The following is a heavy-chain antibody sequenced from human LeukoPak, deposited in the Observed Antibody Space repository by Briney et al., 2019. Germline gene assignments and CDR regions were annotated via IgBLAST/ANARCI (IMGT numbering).Heavy chain of an antibody. CDR3: ARDGRAGSLFAY. D-gene: IGHD6-19*01. J-gene: IGHJ4*02. CDR2: ISYSGST. V-gene: IGHV4-59*01. Sequence: SETLSLTCTVSGGSISGYYWSWIRRPPGKGLEWVGYISYSGSTNYKPSLKSRVTISVDTSKNQFSLKLSSVTAADTAIYYCARDGRAGSLFAYWDQGTLVTVSS. CDR1: GGSISGYY.